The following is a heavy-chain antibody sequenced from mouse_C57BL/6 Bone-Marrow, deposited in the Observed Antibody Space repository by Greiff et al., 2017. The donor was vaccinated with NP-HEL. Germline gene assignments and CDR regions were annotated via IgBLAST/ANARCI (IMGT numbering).Heavy chain of an antibody. J-gene: IGHJ4*01. CDR2: IRNKANGYTT. CDR3: ARYKAYLYYAMDY. CDR1: GFTFTDYY. D-gene: IGHD5-5*01. V-gene: IGHV7-3*01. Sequence: EVQVVESGGGLVQPGGSLSLSCAASGFTFTDYYMSWVRQPPGKALEWLGFIRNKANGYTTEYSASVKGRFTISRDNSQSILYLQMNALRAEDSATYYCARYKAYLYYAMDYWGQGTSVTVSS.